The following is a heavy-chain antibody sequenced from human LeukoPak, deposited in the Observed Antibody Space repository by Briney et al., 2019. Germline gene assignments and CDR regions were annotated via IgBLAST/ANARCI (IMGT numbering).Heavy chain of an antibody. CDR1: GFIFSSYW. V-gene: IGHV3-7*01. D-gene: IGHD7-27*01. J-gene: IGHJ4*02. Sequence: PGGSLRLSCAASGFIFSSYWMSWVCQAPGKGLEWVAHIKQDGSEKNYVDSVKGRFTISRDNAKNSLILEMDGLRVEDTAVYYCARDKMTGDSYFDYWGQGTLVTVSS. CDR3: ARDKMTGDSYFDY. CDR2: IKQDGSEK.